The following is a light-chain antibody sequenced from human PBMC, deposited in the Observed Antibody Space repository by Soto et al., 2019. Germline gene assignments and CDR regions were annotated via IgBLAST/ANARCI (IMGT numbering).Light chain of an antibody. J-gene: IGKJ2*01. CDR2: GAS. V-gene: IGKV3-15*01. CDR1: QNINDK. CDR3: QQYYSSPYT. Sequence: EIVMTQYPDTLSVSPGERATLSCRASQNINDKLAWFQQKPGQVPRLLIIGASTTATGVPARFSGSGSGTEFTLTISGLQSEDVAVYYCQQYYSSPYTFGQGTKLEI.